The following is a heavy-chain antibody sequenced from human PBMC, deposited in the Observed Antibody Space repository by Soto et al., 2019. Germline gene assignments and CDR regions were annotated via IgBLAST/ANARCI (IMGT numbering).Heavy chain of an antibody. V-gene: IGHV4-34*01. D-gene: IGHD6-13*01. CDR1: GGSFSGYY. J-gene: IGHJ4*02. Sequence: QVQLQQWGAGLLKPSETLSLTCAVYGGSFSGYYWSWIRQPPGKGLEWIGEINHSGSTNYNPSLKRRVTISVDTSKNQFALKLSSVTAADTAVYYCARGQGKQLVWGVDYWGQGTLVTVSS. CDR3: ARGQGKQLVWGVDY. CDR2: INHSGST.